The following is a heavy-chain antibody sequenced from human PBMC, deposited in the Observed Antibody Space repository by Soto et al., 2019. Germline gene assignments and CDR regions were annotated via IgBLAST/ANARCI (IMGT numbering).Heavy chain of an antibody. Sequence: PGESLKISCKGSGYSFTSYWIGWVRQMPGKGLEWMGIIYPGDSDTRYSPSFQGQVTISADKSISTAYLQWSSLKASDTAMYYCARSLIAVDGMERFDPWGQGTLVTVS. CDR3: ARSLIAVDGMERFDP. D-gene: IGHD6-19*01. CDR2: IYPGDSDT. V-gene: IGHV5-51*01. J-gene: IGHJ5*02. CDR1: GYSFTSYW.